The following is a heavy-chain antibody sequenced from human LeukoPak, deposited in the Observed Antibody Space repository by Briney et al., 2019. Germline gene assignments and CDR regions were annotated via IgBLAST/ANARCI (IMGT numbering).Heavy chain of an antibody. CDR2: IYYSGST. J-gene: IGHJ4*02. D-gene: IGHD1-26*01. CDR1: GFTFSRYG. V-gene: IGHV4-39*07. Sequence: GSLRLSCAASGFTFSRYGMSWVRQPPGKGLEWIGNIYYSGSTYYNPSLKSRVTISVDTSKNQFSLKLSSVTAADTAVYYCARDGRFPPEVLTRYFDYWGQGTLVTVSS. CDR3: ARDGRFPPEVLTRYFDY.